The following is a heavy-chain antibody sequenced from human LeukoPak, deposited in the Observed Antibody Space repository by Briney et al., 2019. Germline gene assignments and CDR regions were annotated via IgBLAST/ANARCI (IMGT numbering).Heavy chain of an antibody. D-gene: IGHD6-13*01. CDR1: GFTFSGYA. CDR2: ISGSGGST. J-gene: IGHJ4*02. CDR3: AKSSSRYYYFDY. Sequence: PGGSLRLSCAASGFTFSGYAMSWVRQAPGKGLEWVSAISGSGGSTYYADSVKGRFTISRDNSKNTLYLQMNSLRAEDTAVYYCAKSSSRYYYFDYWGQGTLVTVSS. V-gene: IGHV3-23*01.